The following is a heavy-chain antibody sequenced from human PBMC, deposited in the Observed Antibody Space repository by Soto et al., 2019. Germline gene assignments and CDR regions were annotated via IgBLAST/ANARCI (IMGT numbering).Heavy chain of an antibody. J-gene: IGHJ6*02. CDR1: GFTFSSYW. CDR3: ARVLRNVLRFLECPLDV. V-gene: IGHV3-7*01. D-gene: IGHD3-3*01. Sequence: GGSLRLSCAASGFTFSSYWMSWVRQAPGKGLEWVANIKQDGSEKYYVDSVKGRFTISRDNAKNSLYLQMNSLRAEDTAVYYCARVLRNVLRFLECPLDVWGQGTPVTVSS. CDR2: IKQDGSEK.